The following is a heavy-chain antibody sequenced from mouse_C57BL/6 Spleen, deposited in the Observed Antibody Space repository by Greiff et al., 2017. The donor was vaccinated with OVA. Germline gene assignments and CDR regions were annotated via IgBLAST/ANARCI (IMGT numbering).Heavy chain of an antibody. CDR3: ASGSYDGAY. V-gene: IGHV1-64*01. CDR1: GYTFTSYW. D-gene: IGHD2-3*01. CDR2: IHPNSGST. Sequence: QVQLQQPGAELVKPGASVKLSCKASGYTFTSYWMHWVKQRPGQGLEWIGMIHPNSGSTNYNEKFKSKATLTVDKSPSTAYMQLCSLASENSAVYYCASGSYDGAYWGQGTLVTVSA. J-gene: IGHJ3*01.